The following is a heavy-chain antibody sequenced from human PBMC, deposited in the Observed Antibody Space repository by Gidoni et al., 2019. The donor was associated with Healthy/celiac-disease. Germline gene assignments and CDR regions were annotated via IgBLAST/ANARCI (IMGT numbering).Heavy chain of an antibody. J-gene: IGHJ4*02. CDR3: ARDRSFLKPGTSQGYYFDY. V-gene: IGHV3-21*01. D-gene: IGHD3-3*01. CDR1: GFTFSSHS. CDR2: ISSSSSYI. Sequence: EVQLVESGGGLVKPGGSLRLSWAASGFTFSSHSMHWVRQAPGQGLEWVSSISSSSSYIYYADAVKGRFTISRDNAKNSLYLQMNSLRAEDTAVYYCARDRSFLKPGTSQGYYFDYWGQGTLVTVSS.